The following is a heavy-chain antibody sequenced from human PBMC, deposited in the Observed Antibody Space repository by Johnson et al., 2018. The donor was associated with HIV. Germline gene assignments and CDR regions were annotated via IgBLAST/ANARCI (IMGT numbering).Heavy chain of an antibody. CDR3: ARDFTAVYCGGDCYAFDI. D-gene: IGHD2-21*02. J-gene: IGHJ3*02. Sequence: QVRLVESGGGLVQPGGSLRVSCAASGFTFRDYHMSWIRQAPGKGVEWLSYISGSGSIIYYADSVKGRVTISRDNAKNSLYLQMNSLRAEDTAVYYCARDFTAVYCGGDCYAFDIWGQGTLVSVSS. CDR2: ISGSGSII. CDR1: GFTFRDYH. V-gene: IGHV3-11*04.